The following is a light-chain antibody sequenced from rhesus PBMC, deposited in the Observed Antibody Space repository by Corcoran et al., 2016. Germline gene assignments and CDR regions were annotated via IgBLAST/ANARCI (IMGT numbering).Light chain of an antibody. CDR1: QSVSSS. J-gene: IGKJ2*01. CDR3: QKDYSWPYS. Sequence: EIVMTQSPATLSLSPGERATLSCRASQSVSSSLAWYQQKPGQAPKLLIYGASSRATGIPDRFSGSGSGTEFTLTISSLEPEEIGVYCCQKDYSWPYSFGQGTKVEIK. V-gene: IGKV3-42*02. CDR2: GAS.